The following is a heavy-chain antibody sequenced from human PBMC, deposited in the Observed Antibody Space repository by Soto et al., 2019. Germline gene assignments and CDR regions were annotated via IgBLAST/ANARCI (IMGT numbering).Heavy chain of an antibody. D-gene: IGHD6-13*01. J-gene: IGHJ4*02. V-gene: IGHV3-9*01. Sequence: GGSLRLSCAASGFTFEDYAMHWVRQGPGKGLEWVSGINWNSGSVGYADSVKGRFTISRDNARNSLYLQLNSLKAEDTGIYYCAKHHKSRARVGYFDSWGQGTLATVSS. CDR2: INWNSGSV. CDR3: AKHHKSRARVGYFDS. CDR1: GFTFEDYA.